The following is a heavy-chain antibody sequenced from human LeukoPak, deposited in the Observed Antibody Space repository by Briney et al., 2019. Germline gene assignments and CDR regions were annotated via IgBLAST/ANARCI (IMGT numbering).Heavy chain of an antibody. Sequence: GGSLRLSCAASGFTFSTYWMSWVRQAPGKGLEWVATIRQDGSEKHYVDSVEGRFTISRDNAQNSLYLQMHSLGVEDTAVYYCARDRAAAVAPVDYFDYWGQGTLVTVSS. CDR2: IRQDGSEK. D-gene: IGHD6-19*01. V-gene: IGHV3-7*01. CDR3: ARDRAAAVAPVDYFDY. CDR1: GFTFSTYW. J-gene: IGHJ4*02.